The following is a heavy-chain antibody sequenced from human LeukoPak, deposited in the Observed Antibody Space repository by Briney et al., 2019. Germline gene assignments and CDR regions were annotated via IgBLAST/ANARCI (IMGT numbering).Heavy chain of an antibody. CDR1: GYTFTGYY. J-gene: IGHJ6*02. CDR2: INPNSGGT. D-gene: IGHD3-22*01. V-gene: IGHV1-2*02. CDR3: ASHSEFHYYDSSGYYLRNYYYGMDV. Sequence: ASVKVSCKASGYTFTGYYMHWVRQAPGQGLEWMGWINPNSGGTNYAQKFQGRVTMTRDTSISTAYMELSRLRSDDTAVYYCASHSEFHYYDSSGYYLRNYYYGMDVWGQGTTVTVSS.